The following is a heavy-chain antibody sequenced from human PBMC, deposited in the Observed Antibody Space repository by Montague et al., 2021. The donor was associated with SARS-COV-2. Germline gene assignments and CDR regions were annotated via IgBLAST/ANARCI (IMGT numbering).Heavy chain of an antibody. J-gene: IGHJ6*02. Sequence: SETLSLTCAVSGGSISSSNWWSWVRQPPGKGLEWIGGIYHSGNTNYNPSLKSRVTISVDKSKNQFSLKLSSVTAADTAVYYCARDRRSWFPPYYYGMDVWGQGTTVTVSS. CDR3: ARDRRSWFPPYYYGMDV. V-gene: IGHV4-4*02. CDR2: IYHSGNT. CDR1: GGSISSSNW. D-gene: IGHD6-13*01.